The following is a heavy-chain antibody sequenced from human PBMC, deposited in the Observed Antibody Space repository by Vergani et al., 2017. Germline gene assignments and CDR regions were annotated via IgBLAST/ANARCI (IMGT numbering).Heavy chain of an antibody. V-gene: IGHV2-5*02. Sequence: QITLKESGPTLVKPTQTLTLTCTFSGFSLSTSGVGVGWIRQPPGKALEWLALIYWDDDKRYSPSLKSRLTITKDTSKNQVVLTMTNMDPVDTATYYCAHRRDDFWSGNDAFDIWGQGTMVTVSS. D-gene: IGHD3-3*01. J-gene: IGHJ3*02. CDR2: IYWDDDK. CDR1: GFSLSTSGVG. CDR3: AHRRDDFWSGNDAFDI.